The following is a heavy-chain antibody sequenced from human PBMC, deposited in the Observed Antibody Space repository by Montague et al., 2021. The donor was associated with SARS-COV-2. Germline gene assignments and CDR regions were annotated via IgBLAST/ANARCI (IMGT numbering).Heavy chain of an antibody. V-gene: IGHV4-34*01. CDR3: ARGRYGGAAY. Sequence: SETLSLTCTVYGGSFSGYYWSWIRQPPGKGLEWIGEINHSGSTNYNPSLKSRVTLSVDTSKNHFSLKLSSVTAADTAVYYCARGRYGGAAYWGQGTLVTVTS. CDR2: INHSGST. J-gene: IGHJ4*02. CDR1: GGSFSGYY. D-gene: IGHD1-26*01.